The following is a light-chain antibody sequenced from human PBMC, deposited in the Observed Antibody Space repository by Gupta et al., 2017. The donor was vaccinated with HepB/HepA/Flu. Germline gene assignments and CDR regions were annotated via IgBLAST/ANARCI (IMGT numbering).Light chain of an antibody. V-gene: IGLV1-40*01. J-gene: IGLJ1*01. CDR1: SSNIGASYD. CDR2: GNT. Sequence: QSVLTQPASVSGAPGQRVTISCTGSSSNIGASYDVHWYQHLPGRAPRLLIYGNTNRPSGVPDRFSGSKSATSASLAITGLQAEDEATYYCQSYDNSLSTYVFGIGTKVTVL. CDR3: QSYDNSLSTYV.